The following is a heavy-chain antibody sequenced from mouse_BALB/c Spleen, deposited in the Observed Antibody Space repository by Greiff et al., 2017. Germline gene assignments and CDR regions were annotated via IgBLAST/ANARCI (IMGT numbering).Heavy chain of an antibody. CDR1: GFNIKDTY. CDR3: ARRLHNAMDY. Sequence: VQLQQSGAELVKPGALVKLSCTASGFNIKDTYMHWVKQRPEQGLEWIGRIDPANGNTKYDPKFQGKATITADTSSNTAYLQLSSLTSEDTAVYYRARRLHNAMDYWGQGTSVTVSS. V-gene: IGHV14-3*02. D-gene: IGHD1-2*01. J-gene: IGHJ4*01. CDR2: IDPANGNT.